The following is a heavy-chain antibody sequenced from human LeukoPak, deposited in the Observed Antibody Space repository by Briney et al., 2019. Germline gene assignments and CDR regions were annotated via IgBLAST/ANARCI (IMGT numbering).Heavy chain of an antibody. J-gene: IGHJ2*01. D-gene: IGHD6-19*01. CDR3: ARDRQWLVLGVGDWYFDL. Sequence: GGSLRLSCAASGFTFSSYAMPWVRQAPGKGLEYVSAISSNGGSTYYANSVKGRFTISRDNSKNTLYLQMGSLRAEDMAVYYCARDRQWLVLGVGDWYFDLWGRGTLVTVSS. CDR1: GFTFSSYA. CDR2: ISSNGGST. V-gene: IGHV3-64*01.